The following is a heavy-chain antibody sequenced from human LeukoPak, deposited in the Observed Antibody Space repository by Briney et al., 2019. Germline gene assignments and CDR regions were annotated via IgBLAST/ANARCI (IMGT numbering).Heavy chain of an antibody. V-gene: IGHV4-39*01. Sequence: SETLSLTCTVSGGSISSYYWGWIRQPPGKGLEWIGSIYYSGSTYYNPSLKSRVTISVDTSKNQFSLKLSSVTAADTAVYYCARTRYYYNSRSYGAPYYFDYWGHGTLVTVSS. CDR2: IYYSGST. D-gene: IGHD3-10*01. CDR3: ARTRYYYNSRSYGAPYYFDY. J-gene: IGHJ4*01. CDR1: GGSISSYY.